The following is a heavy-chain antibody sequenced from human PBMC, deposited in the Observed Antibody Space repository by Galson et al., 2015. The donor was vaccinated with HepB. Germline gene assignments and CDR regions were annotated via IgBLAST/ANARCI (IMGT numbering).Heavy chain of an antibody. J-gene: IGHJ5*02. V-gene: IGHV1-18*01. D-gene: IGHD2-2*01. CDR1: GYTFTSYG. CDR2: ISAYNGNT. Sequence: SVKVSCKASGYTFTSYGISWVRQAPEQGLEWMGWISAYNGNTNYAQKLQGRVTMTTDTSTSTAYMELRSLRSDDTAVYYCALIVPAAYWFDPWGQGTLVTVSS. CDR3: ALIVPAAYWFDP.